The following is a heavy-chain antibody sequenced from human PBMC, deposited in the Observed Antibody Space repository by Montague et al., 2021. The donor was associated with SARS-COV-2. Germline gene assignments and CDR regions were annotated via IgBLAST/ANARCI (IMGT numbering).Heavy chain of an antibody. CDR3: SRLNMVRGFVAADYYYYYGLDV. CDR1: GGSISRYY. D-gene: IGHD3-10*01. CDR2: IEYSGST. V-gene: IGHV4-59*13. J-gene: IGHJ6*02. Sequence: SETLSLTCTVSGGSISRYYWSWIRQSPGKGLEWIGYIEYSGSTNYSPSLKRRVSISVDTSKNQVSLKLNSVTAVDSAVYYCSRLNMVRGFVAADYYYYYGLDVWGQGTTVTVSS.